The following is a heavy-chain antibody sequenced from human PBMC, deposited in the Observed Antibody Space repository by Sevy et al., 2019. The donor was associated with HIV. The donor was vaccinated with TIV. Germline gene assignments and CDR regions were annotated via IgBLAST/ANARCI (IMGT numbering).Heavy chain of an antibody. Sequence: GGSLRLSCAASGFTFSNYGMHWVRQAPGKGLEWVGAIFSDANIKYYVDSVKGRFAISRDNSKNTVYPQMNSLRAEDTAVYSCASESGSNWYFDLWGRGTPVTVSS. V-gene: IGHV3-33*01. J-gene: IGHJ2*01. CDR2: IFSDANIK. CDR1: GFTFSNYG. CDR3: ASESGSNWYFDL. D-gene: IGHD1-26*01.